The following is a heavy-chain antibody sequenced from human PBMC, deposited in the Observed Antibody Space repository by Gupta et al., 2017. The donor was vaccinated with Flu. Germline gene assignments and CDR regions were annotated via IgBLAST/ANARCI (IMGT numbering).Heavy chain of an antibody. V-gene: IGHV4-34*01. CDR3: ARSGGGNNQYQLRYYYYGMDV. D-gene: IGHD2-2*01. Sequence: QVQLQQWGAGLLKPSETLSLTCAVYGGSFSGYYWSWIRQPPGKGLEWIGEINHSGSTNYNPSLKSRVTISVDTSKNQFSLKLSSVTAADTAVYYCARSGGGNNQYQLRYYYYGMDVWGQGTTVTVSS. CDR1: GGSFSGYY. CDR2: INHSGST. J-gene: IGHJ6*02.